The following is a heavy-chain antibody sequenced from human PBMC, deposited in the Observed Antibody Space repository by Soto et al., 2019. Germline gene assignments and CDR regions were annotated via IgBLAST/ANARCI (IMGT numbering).Heavy chain of an antibody. CDR1: GGSFRGYY. D-gene: IGHD3-10*01. CDR2: INHSGSA. Sequence: QVQVQQWGAGLLKPSETLSLTCAVFGGSFRGYYWSWIRQPPGKGLEWIGEINHSGSANYNPSLKRRVHISIDPAGNQLPLHPNSVAAAGTAGIFRAPLLEGEYSSTWFGWVGPWGQGTLVIVSS. J-gene: IGHJ5*02. CDR3: APLLEGEYSSTWFGWVGP. V-gene: IGHV4-34*01.